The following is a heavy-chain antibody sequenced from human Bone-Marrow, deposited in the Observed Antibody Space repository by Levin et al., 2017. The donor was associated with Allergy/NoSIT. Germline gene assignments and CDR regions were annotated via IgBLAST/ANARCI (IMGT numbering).Heavy chain of an antibody. CDR1: GYSFSYYW. CDR3: VRRSGGVSTTSDY. J-gene: IGHJ4*02. D-gene: IGHD5/OR15-5a*01. CDR2: VYCDDSNT. V-gene: IGHV5-51*01. Sequence: GESLKISCKGSGYSFSYYWIDWVRQVPGKGLEWMGIVYCDDSNTRYSPSFQGQVTISADKSIRTAYLQWSSLKASDTAMYYCVRRSGGVSTTSDYWGQGTLVTVSS.